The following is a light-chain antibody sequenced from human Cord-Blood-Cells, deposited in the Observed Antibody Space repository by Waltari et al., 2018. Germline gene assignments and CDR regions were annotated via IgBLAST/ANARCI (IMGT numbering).Light chain of an antibody. J-gene: IGLJ1*01. CDR3: CSYAGSSTYV. Sequence: HSALIHPAPVSGSPGQSINIPYTRTSRDVGIHNLDSWYQQHPGKAPTLKIYDGSKRHSGVSNRFSGSKSGNTASLTISGLQAEDEADYYCCSYAGSSTYVFGTGTKVTVL. CDR2: DGS. V-gene: IGLV2-23*01. CDR1: SRDVGIHNL.